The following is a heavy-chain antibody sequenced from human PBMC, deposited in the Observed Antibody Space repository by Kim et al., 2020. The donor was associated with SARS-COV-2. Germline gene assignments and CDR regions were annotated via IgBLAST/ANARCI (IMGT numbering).Heavy chain of an antibody. D-gene: IGHD3-16*01. CDR2: ISWNSGVI. J-gene: IGHJ3*01. Sequence: GGSLRLSCAASHFTFNNHAMHWVRQAPGKGLELVASISWNSGVIHYGDSAKGRFTSSRDNAKNSLHLQLNSLRPEDTALYYCARGGPGTEDAFNVWGQGTMVTVSS. CDR3: ARGGPGTEDAFNV. V-gene: IGHV3-9*01. CDR1: HFTFNNHA.